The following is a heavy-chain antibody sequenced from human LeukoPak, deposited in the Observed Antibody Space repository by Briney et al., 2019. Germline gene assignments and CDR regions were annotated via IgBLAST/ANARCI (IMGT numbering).Heavy chain of an antibody. Sequence: PSETLSLTCTVSGGSISSYYWSWIRQPPGKGLEWIGYIYYSGSTNYNPSLKSRVTISVDTSKNQFSLKLSSVTAADTAVYYCARDLRVPAAIGYYYYGMDVWGQGTTVTVSS. CDR2: IYYSGST. CDR1: GGSISSYY. V-gene: IGHV4-59*01. J-gene: IGHJ6*02. CDR3: ARDLRVPAAIGYYYYGMDV. D-gene: IGHD2-2*01.